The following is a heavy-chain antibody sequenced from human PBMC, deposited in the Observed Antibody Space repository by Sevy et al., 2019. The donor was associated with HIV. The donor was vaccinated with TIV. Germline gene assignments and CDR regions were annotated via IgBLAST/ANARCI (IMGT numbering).Heavy chain of an antibody. CDR2: ISSSSSYI. CDR1: GFTFSSYS. CDR3: AMDWGSSSSSPYYYYYYGMDV. D-gene: IGHD6-6*01. J-gene: IGHJ6*02. V-gene: IGHV3-21*01. Sequence: GGSLRLSCAASGFTFSSYSMNWVRQAPGKGLEWVSSISSSSSYIYYADSVKGRFTISRDNAKNSLYLQMNSLRAEDTAVYYCAMDWGSSSSSPYYYYYYGMDVWGQGTTVTVSS.